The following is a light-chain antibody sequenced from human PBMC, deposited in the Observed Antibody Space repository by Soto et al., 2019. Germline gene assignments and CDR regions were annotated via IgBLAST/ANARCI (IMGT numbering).Light chain of an antibody. CDR2: DAS. Sequence: EIVLTQSPAILSVSRGERASLSCRASQSISRSLAWYQQKPGQAPRLLISDASTRATGIPARFSGSGSGTEFTLTISSLQSEDFALYYCHQYNSWPPGTFGQGTKVDI. V-gene: IGKV3-15*01. CDR3: HQYNSWPPGT. CDR1: QSISRS. J-gene: IGKJ2*01.